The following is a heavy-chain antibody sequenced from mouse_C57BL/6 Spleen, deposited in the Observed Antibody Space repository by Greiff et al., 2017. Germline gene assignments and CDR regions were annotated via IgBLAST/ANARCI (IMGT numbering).Heavy chain of an antibody. CDR3: ARSETVVARAMDY. CDR1: GYTFTNYW. D-gene: IGHD1-1*01. V-gene: IGHV1-63*01. Sequence: VQLQQSGAELVRPGTSVKMSCKASGYTFTNYWIGWAKQRPGHGLEWIGDIYPGGGYTNYNEKFKGKATLTADKSSSTAYMQFSSLTSEDSAIYYCARSETVVARAMDYWGQGTSVTVSS. CDR2: IYPGGGYT. J-gene: IGHJ4*01.